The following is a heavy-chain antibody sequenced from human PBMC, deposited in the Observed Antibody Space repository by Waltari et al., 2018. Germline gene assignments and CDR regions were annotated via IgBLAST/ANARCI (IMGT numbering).Heavy chain of an antibody. J-gene: IGHJ4*02. CDR3: ARMGRQQLVRAFDY. D-gene: IGHD6-13*01. Sequence: EVQLVESGGGLVQPGGSLRLSCAASGFTFSSYWMHWVRQAPGKGLVGVSRINSDGSSTSYADSVKGRFTISRDNAKNTLYLQMNSLRAEDTAVYYCARMGRQQLVRAFDYWGQGTLVTVSS. CDR2: INSDGSST. V-gene: IGHV3-74*01. CDR1: GFTFSSYW.